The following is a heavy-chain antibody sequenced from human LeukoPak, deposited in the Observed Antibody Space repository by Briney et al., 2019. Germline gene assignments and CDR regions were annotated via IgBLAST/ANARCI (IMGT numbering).Heavy chain of an antibody. CDR2: ISSSGDSA. J-gene: IGHJ4*02. Sequence: GGSLRLSCAASGFTFSSYAMSWVRQAPGKGLEWVSLISSSGDSAYFADSVKGRFTISRDNSRNTLYLQMSSLRAEDTALYYCATTLRSLDSPFDYWGQGTLVTVSS. V-gene: IGHV3-23*01. CDR3: ATTLRSLDSPFDY. CDR1: GFTFSSYA. D-gene: IGHD3-9*01.